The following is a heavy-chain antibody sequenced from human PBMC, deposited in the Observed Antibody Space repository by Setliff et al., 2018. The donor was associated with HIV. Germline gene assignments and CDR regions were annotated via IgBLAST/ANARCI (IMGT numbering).Heavy chain of an antibody. CDR2: TYSSGST. J-gene: IGHJ4*02. CDR3: ATYAGNGGGKGY. D-gene: IGHD2-21*01. Sequence: ASETLSLTCTVSGGSISSDTYHYSWIRQPAGKGLEWIGQTYSSGSTKCNPSLKSQVTISVDTSKNQFSLTLSSVTAADTAMYYCATYAGNGGGKGYWGQGTLVTVSS. CDR1: GGSISSDTYH. V-gene: IGHV4-61*09.